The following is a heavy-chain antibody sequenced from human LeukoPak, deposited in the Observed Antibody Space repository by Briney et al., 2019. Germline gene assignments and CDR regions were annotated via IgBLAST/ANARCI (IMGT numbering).Heavy chain of an antibody. D-gene: IGHD2-2*01. CDR3: ERVESA. J-gene: IGHJ4*02. CDR2: INASGCTP. V-gene: IGHV3-74*01. Sequence: PGGSLRLSCAASGFTFCSYWMHWVRQAPVKGSVGTPRINASGCTPTYAASVKGQFTISRDNDKNTLYLKTISLRGEDTAVYYWERVESAWGQGTLVTVSS. CDR1: GFTFCSYW.